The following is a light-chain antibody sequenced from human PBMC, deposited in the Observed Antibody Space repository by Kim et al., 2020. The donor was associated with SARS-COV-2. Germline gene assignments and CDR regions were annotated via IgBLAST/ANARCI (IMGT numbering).Light chain of an antibody. V-gene: IGKV1-5*03. CDR3: QQYDHYSPYT. CDR1: QSIGRW. Sequence: DIQLTQSPSTLSASVGGRVTITCRASQSIGRWLAWYQQKPGQAPKLLIYTASTLHSRVPSRFSGSGSGTEFTLTITSLQPDDSATYYCQQYDHYSPYTFGQGTKLEI. J-gene: IGKJ2*01. CDR2: TAS.